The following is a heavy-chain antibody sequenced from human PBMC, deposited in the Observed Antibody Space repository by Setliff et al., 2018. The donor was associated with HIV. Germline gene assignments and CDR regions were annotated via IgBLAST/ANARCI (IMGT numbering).Heavy chain of an antibody. D-gene: IGHD3-10*01. CDR2: IIPIFGTA. V-gene: IGHV1-69*05. CDR3: ARDNYPSGSLERYYYYYMDD. CDR1: GGTFSSYA. Sequence: ASVKVSCKASGGTFSSYAISWVRQAPGQGLEWMGGIIPIFGTANYAQKFQGRVTITTDESTSTAYMELSSLRSEDTAVYYCARDNYPSGSLERYYYYYMDDWGKGTTVTVSS. J-gene: IGHJ6*03.